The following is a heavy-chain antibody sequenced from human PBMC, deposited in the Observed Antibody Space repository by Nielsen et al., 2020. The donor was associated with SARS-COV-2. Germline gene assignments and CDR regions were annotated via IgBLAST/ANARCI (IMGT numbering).Heavy chain of an antibody. D-gene: IGHD5-24*01. CDR2: IDPSDSYT. V-gene: IGHV5-10-1*01. CDR1: GYSFTSYW. Sequence: GESLKISCKGSGYSFTSYWISWVRQMPGKGLEWMGRIDPSDSYTNYSPSFQGHVTISADKSISTAYLQWSSLKASDTAMYYCARQGGGDGYNRIIDYWGQGTLVTVSS. J-gene: IGHJ4*02. CDR3: ARQGGGDGYNRIIDY.